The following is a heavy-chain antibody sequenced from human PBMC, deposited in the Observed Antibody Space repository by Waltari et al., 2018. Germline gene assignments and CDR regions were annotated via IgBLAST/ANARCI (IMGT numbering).Heavy chain of an antibody. CDR1: GGTFSSYA. CDR2: IIPRFGTA. D-gene: IGHD2-15*01. CDR3: ARGHCSGGSCYYYYGMDV. J-gene: IGHJ6*02. Sequence: QVQLVQSGAEVKKPGSSVKVSCKASGGTFSSYAISWVRQAPGQGLEWMGGIIPRFGTANYAQKFHGRRTIPTDASTSTAYMELSSLRSEDTAVYYCARGHCSGGSCYYYYGMDVWGQGTTVTVSS. V-gene: IGHV1-69*05.